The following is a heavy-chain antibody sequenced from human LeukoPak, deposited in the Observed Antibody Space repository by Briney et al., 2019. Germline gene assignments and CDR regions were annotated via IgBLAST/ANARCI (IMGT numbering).Heavy chain of an antibody. D-gene: IGHD3-10*01. CDR2: ISKYSDYI. CDR3: ARDLSLGAPEGFDI. Sequence: GGSLRLSCAASGFAFTNAWMNWVRQAPGKGLEWVSTISKYSDYIYYADSVEGRFTISRDNAKNSVYLQMNDLRAEDTAMYYCARDLSLGAPEGFDIWGQGTLVSVSS. J-gene: IGHJ3*02. V-gene: IGHV3-21*01. CDR1: GFAFTNAW.